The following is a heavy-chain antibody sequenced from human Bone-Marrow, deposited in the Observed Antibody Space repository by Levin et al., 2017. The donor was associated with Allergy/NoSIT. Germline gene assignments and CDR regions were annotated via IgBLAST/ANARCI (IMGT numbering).Heavy chain of an antibody. CDR1: GYTFTGYL. D-gene: IGHD5-18*01. J-gene: IGHJ3*02. V-gene: IGHV1-2*04. CDR2: INPNRGDT. Sequence: GESLKISCKASGYTFTGYLIHWVRQAPGQGLEWMGWINPNRGDTHYAQKFQGWVMMTRDTSISTAYMELSRLRSDDTAVYYCARDRGTATANDAFDIWGQGTMVTVSS. CDR3: ARDRGTATANDAFDI.